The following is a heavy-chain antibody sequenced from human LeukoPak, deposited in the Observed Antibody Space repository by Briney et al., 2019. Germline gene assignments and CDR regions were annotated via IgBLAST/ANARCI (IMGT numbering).Heavy chain of an antibody. J-gene: IGHJ4*02. D-gene: IGHD3-3*01. CDR2: IYYSGST. CDR3: ARLVVFGVVITDY. CDR1: GGSISSSSYY. V-gene: IGHV4-39*01. Sequence: SETLSLTCTVSGGSISSSSYYWGWIRQPPGKGLEWIGSIYYSGSTYYNPSLKSRVTISVDTSKNQFSLKLSSVTAADTAVYYCARLVVFGVVITDYWGQGTLVTVSS.